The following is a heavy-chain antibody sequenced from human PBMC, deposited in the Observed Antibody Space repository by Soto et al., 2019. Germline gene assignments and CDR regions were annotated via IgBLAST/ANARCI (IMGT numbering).Heavy chain of an antibody. V-gene: IGHV3-48*03. CDR2: ISSSGSTI. D-gene: IGHD3-22*01. J-gene: IGHJ3*02. CDR1: GFTFSSYE. Sequence: GGSLRLSCAASGFTFSSYEMNWVRQAPGKGLEWVSYISSSGSTIYYADSVKGRFTISRDNAKNSLYLQMNSLRAEDTAVYYCARVTYYYDSSGYHHDAFDIWGQGTMVTVSS. CDR3: ARVTYYYDSSGYHHDAFDI.